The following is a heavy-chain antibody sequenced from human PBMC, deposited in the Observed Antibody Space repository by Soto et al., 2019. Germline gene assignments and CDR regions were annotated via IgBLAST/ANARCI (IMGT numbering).Heavy chain of an antibody. CDR3: ATPYGGTLDY. Sequence: QVQLQESGPGLVKPSETLSLTCTVSGGSISSYYWSWIRQPPGKGLEWIGYNYYSGSTNYNPSLKSSGSISVDTSKCPFSLSLGSVAAADAAVYYCATPYGGTLDYWGQGTLVTVSS. CDR1: GGSISSYY. V-gene: IGHV4-59*08. CDR2: NYYSGST. J-gene: IGHJ4*02. D-gene: IGHD4-17*01.